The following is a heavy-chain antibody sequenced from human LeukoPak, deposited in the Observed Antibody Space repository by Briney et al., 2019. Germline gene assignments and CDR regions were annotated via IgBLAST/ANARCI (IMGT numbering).Heavy chain of an antibody. D-gene: IGHD3-10*01. Sequence: ASVKVSCKASGYTFIGYYMYWVRQAPGQGLEWMGRINPNSGGTNYAQKFQGRVTMTRDTSISTVYMELSSLRSDDTAVYYCAGVGQSRLDYWGQGTLVTVSS. V-gene: IGHV1-2*06. J-gene: IGHJ4*02. CDR2: INPNSGGT. CDR3: AGVGQSRLDY. CDR1: GYTFIGYY.